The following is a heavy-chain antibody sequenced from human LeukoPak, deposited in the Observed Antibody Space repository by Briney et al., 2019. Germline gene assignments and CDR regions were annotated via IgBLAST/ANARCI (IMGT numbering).Heavy chain of an antibody. V-gene: IGHV1-69*13. CDR2: IIPIFGTA. CDR3: ARAVYSYEHAFDI. J-gene: IGHJ3*02. Sequence: SVKVSCKASGGTFSSYAISWVRQAPGQGLEWMGGIIPIFGTANYAQKFQGRVTITAEESTSTAYMELSSLRSEDTAVYYCARAVYSYEHAFDIWGQGTMVTVSS. CDR1: GGTFSSYA. D-gene: IGHD5-18*01.